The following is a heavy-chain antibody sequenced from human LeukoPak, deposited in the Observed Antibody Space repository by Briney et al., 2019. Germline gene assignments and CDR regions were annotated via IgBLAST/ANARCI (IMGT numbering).Heavy chain of an antibody. V-gene: IGHV1-18*01. J-gene: IGHJ6*02. CDR2: ISAYNGNT. Sequence: ASVKVSCKASGYTFTSYGISWVRQAPGQGLEWMGWISAYNGNTNYAQKLQGRVTMTTDTSTSTAYMELRSLRSDDTAVYYCARDLGSGWPYYYYGMDVWGQGTAVTVSS. CDR3: ARDLGSGWPYYYYGMDV. CDR1: GYTFTSYG. D-gene: IGHD6-19*01.